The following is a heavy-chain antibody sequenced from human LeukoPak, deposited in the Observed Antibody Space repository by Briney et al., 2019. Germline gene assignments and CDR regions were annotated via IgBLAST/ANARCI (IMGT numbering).Heavy chain of an antibody. CDR3: AGEILTGIDY. CDR2: IRPDGRET. V-gene: IGHV3-74*01. Sequence: PGGSLRLSCAASGFTFTNHWMHWVRQAPGKGLVWVSRIRPDGRETNHADSVKGRFTISRDNSRNTLYQQMNSLRAEDTAVYYCAGEILTGIDYWGQGTLVTVSS. CDR1: GFTFTNHW. J-gene: IGHJ4*02. D-gene: IGHD3-9*01.